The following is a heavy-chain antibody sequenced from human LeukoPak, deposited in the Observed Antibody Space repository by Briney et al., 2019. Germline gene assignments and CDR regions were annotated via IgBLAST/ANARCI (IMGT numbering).Heavy chain of an antibody. V-gene: IGHV1-2*02. J-gene: IGHJ4*02. CDR1: GYTSTGYY. CDR2: INPNTGGT. CDR3: ARVQCAGGACPFDC. Sequence: GASVKVSCKASGYTSTGYYIHWVRQAPGQGLEWMGWINPNTGGTHYAQKFQGRVTVTRDTSISTAYMELSSLTSDDAAVYYCARVQCAGGACPFDCWGQGTLVTVSS. D-gene: IGHD2-21*02.